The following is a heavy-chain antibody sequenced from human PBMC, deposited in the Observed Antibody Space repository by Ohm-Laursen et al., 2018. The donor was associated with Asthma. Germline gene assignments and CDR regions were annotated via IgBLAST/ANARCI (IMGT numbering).Heavy chain of an antibody. D-gene: IGHD3-16*02. Sequence: SDTLSLTCTVSGGSISSGDYYWSWIRQPPGKGLEWIGYIYYSGSTYYNPSLKSRVTISVDTSKNQFSLKLSSVTAADTAVYYCARVDYDYIWGSYRLDYWGQGTLVTVSS. V-gene: IGHV4-30-4*01. J-gene: IGHJ4*02. CDR3: ARVDYDYIWGSYRLDY. CDR2: IYYSGST. CDR1: GGSISSGDYY.